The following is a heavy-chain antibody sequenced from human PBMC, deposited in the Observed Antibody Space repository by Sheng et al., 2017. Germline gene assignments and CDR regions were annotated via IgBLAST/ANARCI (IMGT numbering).Heavy chain of an antibody. CDR2: INHSGST. Sequence: QVQLQQWGAGLLKPSETLSLTCAVYGGSFSGYYWSWIRQPPGKGLEWIGEINHSGSTNYNPSLKSRVTISVDTSKNQFSLKLSSVTAADTAVYYCASGRYCSSTSCYTEAGLVSLMMYWGQGTLVTVSS. CDR3: ASGRYCSSTSCYTEAGLVSLMMY. V-gene: IGHV4-34*01. CDR1: GGSFSGYY. J-gene: IGHJ4*02. D-gene: IGHD2-2*02.